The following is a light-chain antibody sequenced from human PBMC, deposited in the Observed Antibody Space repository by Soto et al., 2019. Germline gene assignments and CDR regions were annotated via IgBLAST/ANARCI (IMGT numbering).Light chain of an antibody. CDR2: DGT. V-gene: IGLV2-23*01. CDR3: SLDAGPNTYV. J-gene: IGLJ1*01. CDR1: DVGSYGV. Sequence: QSALTQPASVSGSPGQSITISCSDVGSYGVVSWYQQHPGKAPKLMIYDGTQRPSAVSDRFSGSKSANTASLTISGLQAEDEADYYCSLDAGPNTYVFGTGTKLTVL.